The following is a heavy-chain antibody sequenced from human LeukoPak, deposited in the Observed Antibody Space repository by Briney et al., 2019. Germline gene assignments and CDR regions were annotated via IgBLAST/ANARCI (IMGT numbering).Heavy chain of an antibody. D-gene: IGHD2-15*01. CDR1: GYTFTGYY. J-gene: IGHJ4*02. CDR3: ARGGIVVVVAANDY. V-gene: IGHV1-2*02. CDR2: INPNSGGT. Sequence: ASVKVSCKASGYTFTGYYMHWVRQAPGQGLEWMGWINPNSGGTNYAQKFQGRVTMTRDTSISTAYMELSRLRSDDTAMYYCARGGIVVVVAANDYWGQGTLVTVSS.